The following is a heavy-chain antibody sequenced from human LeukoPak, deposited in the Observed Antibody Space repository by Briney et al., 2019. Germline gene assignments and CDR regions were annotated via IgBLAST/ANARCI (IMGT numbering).Heavy chain of an antibody. CDR3: ARTPRNGYIEGY. Sequence: GASVKVSCKASGGTFSSYAINWVRQATGQGLEWMGWMNPNSGDTGYAQNFQGRVTMTRDTSINTAYMELSSLRSEDTAVYYCARTPRNGYIEGYWGQGTLVTVSS. D-gene: IGHD5-24*01. J-gene: IGHJ4*02. V-gene: IGHV1-8*02. CDR1: GGTFSSYA. CDR2: MNPNSGDT.